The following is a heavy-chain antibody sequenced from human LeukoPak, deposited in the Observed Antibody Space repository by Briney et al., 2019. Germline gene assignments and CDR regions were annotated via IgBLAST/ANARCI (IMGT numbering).Heavy chain of an antibody. V-gene: IGHV1-18*01. J-gene: IGHJ4*02. CDR1: GYTFTSYG. D-gene: IGHD1-7*01. Sequence: GASVKVSCKASGYTFTSYGISWVRQAPGQGLEWMGWISAYNGNTNYAQKLQGRVTMTTDTSTSTAYMELRSLRSDDTPVYYCASAPAITGTTNFDYWGQGTLVTVSS. CDR3: ASAPAITGTTNFDY. CDR2: ISAYNGNT.